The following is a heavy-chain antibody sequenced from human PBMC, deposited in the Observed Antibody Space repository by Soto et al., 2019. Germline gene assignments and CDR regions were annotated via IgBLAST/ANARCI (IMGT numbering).Heavy chain of an antibody. CDR3: ARDSYRGDVVLTPAPYGNDY. V-gene: IGHV3-30*03. J-gene: IGHJ4*02. Sequence: GGSLRLSCAASEFTFKSYGMHWVRQAPGKGLAWVAVISFDGNRKHYADSVRGRFTISRDNSKNTLYLQMNSLRTEDTAIYYCARDSYRGDVVLTPAPYGNDYWGRGTLVTLSS. D-gene: IGHD2-2*01. CDR2: ISFDGNRK. CDR1: EFTFKSYG.